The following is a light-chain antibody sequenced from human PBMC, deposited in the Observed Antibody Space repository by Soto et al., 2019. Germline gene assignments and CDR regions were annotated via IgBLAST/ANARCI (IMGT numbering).Light chain of an antibody. CDR2: QNN. Sequence: SYELTQPPSVSVSPGQTASITCSGDKLGDKYASWYQQKPGQSPLMVIYQNNERPSGIPERFSGSNSGNTVTLTISGTQAMDEADYYCQAWDSNTVVFGGGTKLTVL. CDR3: QAWDSNTVV. J-gene: IGLJ2*01. V-gene: IGLV3-1*01. CDR1: KLGDKY.